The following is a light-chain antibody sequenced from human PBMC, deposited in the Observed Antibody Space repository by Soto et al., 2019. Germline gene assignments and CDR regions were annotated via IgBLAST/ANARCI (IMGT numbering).Light chain of an antibody. V-gene: IGLV2-14*01. J-gene: IGLJ3*02. CDR1: TSDVGGYNY. Sequence: QSALTQPASVSGSPGQSITISCTGSTSDVGGYNYVSWYQHHPGKAPKLLIYEVSNRPSGVSTRFSASKSGNTASLTISGLQAADEADYYCSSYASSTAWVFGAGTKVTVL. CDR3: SSYASSTAWV. CDR2: EVS.